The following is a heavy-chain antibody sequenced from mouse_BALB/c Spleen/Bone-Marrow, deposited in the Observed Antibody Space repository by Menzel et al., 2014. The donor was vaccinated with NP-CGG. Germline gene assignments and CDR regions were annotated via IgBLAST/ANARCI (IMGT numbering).Heavy chain of an antibody. Sequence: VKLMESGAELARPGASVKLSCKASGYTFTSYWMQWVKQRPGQGLEWIGAIYPGDGDTRYTQKFKGKATLTADKSSSTACMQLSSLASEDSAVYYCAYGTPFAYWGQGTLVTVSA. D-gene: IGHD2-1*01. CDR3: AYGTPFAY. CDR1: GYTFTSYW. CDR2: IYPGDGDT. J-gene: IGHJ3*01. V-gene: IGHV1-87*01.